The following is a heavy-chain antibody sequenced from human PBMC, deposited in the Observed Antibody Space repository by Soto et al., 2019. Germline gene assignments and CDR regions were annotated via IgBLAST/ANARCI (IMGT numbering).Heavy chain of an antibody. Sequence: GSPSLCSAAAGFTFGTYAMLWVRTSRGKGLDWVSAISGSGGSTYYADSVKGRFTISRDNSKNTLYLQMNSLRAEDTAVYYCAKDLGDCSSTSCYDYYYYGMDVWGQGTTVTVSS. CDR1: GFTFGTYA. D-gene: IGHD2-2*01. CDR2: ISGSGGST. V-gene: IGHV3-23*01. CDR3: AKDLGDCSSTSCYDYYYYGMDV. J-gene: IGHJ6*02.